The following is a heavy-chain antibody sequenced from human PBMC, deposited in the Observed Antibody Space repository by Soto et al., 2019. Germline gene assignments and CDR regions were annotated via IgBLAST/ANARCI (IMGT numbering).Heavy chain of an antibody. Sequence: QVQLQESGPGLVKPSQTLSLTCTVSGGSISTDGHYWSWIRQHPGKDLEWIGYIHYSGSTYYNPSLTSRVTISVDTSKSQYSLNLYSLTAADTAVYYCARDSRGYYFDYWGQGTLVTVSS. D-gene: IGHD3-10*01. V-gene: IGHV4-31*03. CDR2: IHYSGST. CDR3: ARDSRGYYFDY. CDR1: GGSISTDGHY. J-gene: IGHJ4*02.